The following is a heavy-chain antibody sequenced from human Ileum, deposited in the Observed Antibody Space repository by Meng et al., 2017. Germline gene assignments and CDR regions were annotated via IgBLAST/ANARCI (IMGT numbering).Heavy chain of an antibody. Sequence: QGMLQQWGAGLLKPSESLSLPFAIGGWYFSTYYWSWIRQPPGKGLEWIGEISRSGTTNYNPSLKSRVTISVDTSKNQFSLTVSSVTAADSALYYCARSGVTTVTYLDWGQGTLVTVSS. D-gene: IGHD4-11*01. V-gene: IGHV4-34*01. CDR1: GWYFSTYY. CDR3: ARSGVTTVTYLD. J-gene: IGHJ4*02. CDR2: ISRSGTT.